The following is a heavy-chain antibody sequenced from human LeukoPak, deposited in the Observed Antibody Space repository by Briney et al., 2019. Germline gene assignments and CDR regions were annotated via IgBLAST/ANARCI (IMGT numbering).Heavy chain of an antibody. CDR2: ITNGGSTI. Sequence: GGSLRLSCAASGFTFSDYNMNWVRQAPGKGLEWVSYITNGGSTIHHADSVKGRFTISRDNAKKTLYLQMSSLRAEDTAVYYCARSIGLTGGGVDVWGQGTTVTVSS. CDR1: GFTFSDYN. D-gene: IGHD3-9*01. J-gene: IGHJ6*02. CDR3: ARSIGLTGGGVDV. V-gene: IGHV3-11*01.